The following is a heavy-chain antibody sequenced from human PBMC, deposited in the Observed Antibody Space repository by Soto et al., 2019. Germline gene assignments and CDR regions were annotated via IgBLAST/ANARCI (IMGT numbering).Heavy chain of an antibody. V-gene: IGHV3-43*01. J-gene: IGHJ4*02. CDR1: GFTFDDYI. CDR3: VKEASSGWPTFDS. Sequence: EVQLVESGGVVVQPGGSLRLSCAASGFTFDDYIMHWVRQAPGKGLEWVSVVTSNGRGTSYVDSVKGRFTIFRDNSKNSLYLQMNSLTTEDTALYYCVKEASSGWPTFDSWGQGTLVTVSS. CDR2: VTSNGRGT. D-gene: IGHD6-19*01.